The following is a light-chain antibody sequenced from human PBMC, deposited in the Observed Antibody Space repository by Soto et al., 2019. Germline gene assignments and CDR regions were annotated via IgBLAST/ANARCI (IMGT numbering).Light chain of an antibody. CDR2: EVS. CDR3: SSYTSRSTPV. Sequence: QSVLTLPASLSGSPGQSITISCTGTTSDVGTYKYVSWYQQHPGKAPKLIIYEVSNRPSGVSNRFSGSKSGNTASLTISGLEAEDEADYYCSSYTSRSTPVFGGGTKLTVL. J-gene: IGLJ2*01. V-gene: IGLV2-14*03. CDR1: TSDVGTYKY.